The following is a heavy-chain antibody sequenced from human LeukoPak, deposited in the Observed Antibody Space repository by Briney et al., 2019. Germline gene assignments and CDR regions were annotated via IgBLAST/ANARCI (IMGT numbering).Heavy chain of an antibody. D-gene: IGHD5-18*01. CDR3: ATSRGAPYGYRALEQPRSPVD. J-gene: IGHJ4*02. V-gene: IGHV3-21*01. CDR2: ISSSSTDI. Sequence: GGSLRLSCAASGFTFSTYSMNWVRQAPGKGLEWVSSISSSSTDIYYGDSVKGRFAISRDNAKNSLYLQMNSLRTEDTAVYYCATSRGAPYGYRALEQPRSPVDGARETRATVS. CDR1: GFTFSTYS.